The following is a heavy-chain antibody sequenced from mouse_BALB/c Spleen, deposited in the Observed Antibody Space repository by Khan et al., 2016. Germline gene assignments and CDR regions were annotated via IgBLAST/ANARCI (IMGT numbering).Heavy chain of an antibody. CDR1: GYSFTRYW. CDR3: TRSAYGNHPYYAMDY. V-gene: IGHV1-61*01. D-gene: IGHD2-1*01. J-gene: IGHJ4*01. Sequence: QVQLQQPGPELVRPGASVKLSCKASGYSFTRYWMNWVKQRPGQGPEWIGMIHPSDSASRLNQKFKDKATLTVDNSSSIAYMQLSSPTSEDSAVYYCTRSAYGNHPYYAMDYWGQGTSVTVSS. CDR2: IHPSDSAS.